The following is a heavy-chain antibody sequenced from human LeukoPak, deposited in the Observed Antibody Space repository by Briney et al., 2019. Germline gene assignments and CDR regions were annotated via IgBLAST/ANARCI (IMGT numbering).Heavy chain of an antibody. CDR3: ARDNYDSSGYYFD. CDR1: GFTFSSYS. CDR2: ISSSSSYI. J-gene: IGHJ4*02. D-gene: IGHD3-22*01. V-gene: IGHV3-21*01. Sequence: GGSLRLSCAASGFTFSSYSMSWVRQAPGKGLEWVSSISSSSSYIYYADSVKGRFTISRDNAKNSLYLQMNSLRAEDTAVYYCARDNYDSSGYYFDWGQGTLVTVSS.